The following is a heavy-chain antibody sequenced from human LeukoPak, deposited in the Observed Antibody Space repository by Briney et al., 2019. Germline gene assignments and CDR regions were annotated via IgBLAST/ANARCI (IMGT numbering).Heavy chain of an antibody. Sequence: SETLSLTCTVSGGSISSYYWSWIRQPPGKGLEWIGYIYYSGSTNYNPSLKSRVTISVDTSKNQFSLKLSSVTAADTAVYYCAGVRGYDSSGYYYGAFDIWGQGTMVTVSS. J-gene: IGHJ3*02. D-gene: IGHD3-22*01. CDR2: IYYSGST. CDR3: AGVRGYDSSGYYYGAFDI. CDR1: GGSISSYY. V-gene: IGHV4-59*01.